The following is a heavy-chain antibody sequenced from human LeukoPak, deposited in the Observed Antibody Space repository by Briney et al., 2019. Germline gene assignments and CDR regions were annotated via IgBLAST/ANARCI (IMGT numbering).Heavy chain of an antibody. J-gene: IGHJ4*02. D-gene: IGHD2-15*01. CDR1: GFTFDDYG. V-gene: IGHV3-20*04. CDR2: INWNGGST. Sequence: GGSLRLSCAASGFTFDDYGMSWVRQAPGKGLERVSGINWNGGSTGYADSVKGRFTISRDNAKNSLYLQMNSLRAEDTALYYCASGGYCSGGSCYNDQVELDYWGQGTLVTVSS. CDR3: ASGGYCSGGSCYNDQVELDY.